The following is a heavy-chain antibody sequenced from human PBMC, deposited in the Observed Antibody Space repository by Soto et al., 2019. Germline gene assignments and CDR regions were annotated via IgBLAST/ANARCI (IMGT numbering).Heavy chain of an antibody. CDR3: AHLTITYGGVIGLDAFDT. Sequence: SGLRGEPTETLTLTCTFSGFSLIPVGVGVGWIRQPPGKALEWVAVIYWDNDKRYNPSLNSRLSITKDTSRNQVVLTMTNMDPVDTGTYFCAHLTITYGGVIGLDAFDTWGQGTLVTVS. J-gene: IGHJ3*02. CDR2: IYWDNDK. V-gene: IGHV2-5*02. D-gene: IGHD3-16*02. CDR1: GFSLIPVGVG.